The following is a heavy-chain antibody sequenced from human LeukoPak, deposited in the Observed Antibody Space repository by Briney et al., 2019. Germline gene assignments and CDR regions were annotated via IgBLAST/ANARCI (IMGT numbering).Heavy chain of an antibody. CDR2: IYYSGST. J-gene: IGHJ4*02. CDR3: ARHSGSYYDFWSGYYTGGGIDY. Sequence: PSETLSLTCTVSGGSISSYYWSWIRQPPGKGLEWIGYIYYSGSTNYNPSLKSRVTISVDTSKNQFSLKLSSVTAADTAVYYCARHSGSYYDFWSGYYTGGGIDYWGQGTLVTVSS. CDR1: GGSISSYY. V-gene: IGHV4-59*08. D-gene: IGHD3-3*01.